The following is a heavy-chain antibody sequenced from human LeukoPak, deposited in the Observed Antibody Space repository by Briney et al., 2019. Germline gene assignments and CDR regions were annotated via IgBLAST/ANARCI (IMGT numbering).Heavy chain of an antibody. Sequence: ASETLSLTCTVSGGSIRSSYYYWGWIRQPPGKGLEWIGSIYDSGSTYYNPSLKSRVTISVDTSKNQFSLKLSSVTAADTAVYYCARGPPYYYDSSGYSLYYFDYWGQGTLVTVSS. D-gene: IGHD3-22*01. J-gene: IGHJ4*02. CDR3: ARGPPYYYDSSGYSLYYFDY. CDR1: GGSIRSSYYY. CDR2: IYDSGST. V-gene: IGHV4-39*07.